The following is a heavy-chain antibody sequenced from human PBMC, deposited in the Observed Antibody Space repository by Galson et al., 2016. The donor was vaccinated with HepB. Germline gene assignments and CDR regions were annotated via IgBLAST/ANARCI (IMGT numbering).Heavy chain of an antibody. CDR3: AKDPYAVVSRPEYFQH. Sequence: SLRLSCAASGFTFSSYGIHWVRQAPGKGLEWVAVISHDGNNKFYADSVKGRFTIPRDNSKNTLFLQLNSLRAEDTAVYYCAKDPYAVVSRPEYFQHWGQGTLVTVSS. CDR2: ISHDGNNK. J-gene: IGHJ1*01. D-gene: IGHD2-2*01. V-gene: IGHV3-30*18. CDR1: GFTFSSYG.